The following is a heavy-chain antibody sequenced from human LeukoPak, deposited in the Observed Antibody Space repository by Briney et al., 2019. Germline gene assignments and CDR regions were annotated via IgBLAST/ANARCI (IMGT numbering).Heavy chain of an antibody. CDR1: GGSFRGYY. D-gene: IGHD6-19*01. CDR2: INHSGST. CDR3: ARGDGSGWSYYYYYGMDV. Sequence: SETLSLTCAVYGGSFRGYYWSWLRQPPGKGLEWMGEINHSGSTNYNPSLKSRVTISVDTSKNQFSLTVSSVTAADTAVCYCARGDGSGWSYYYYYGMDVWGQGTTVTVSS. V-gene: IGHV4-34*01. J-gene: IGHJ6*02.